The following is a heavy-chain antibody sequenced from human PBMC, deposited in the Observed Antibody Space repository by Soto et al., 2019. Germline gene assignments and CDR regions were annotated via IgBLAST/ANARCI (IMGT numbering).Heavy chain of an antibody. D-gene: IGHD1-1*01. CDR3: AKAPNRGTTGTQTVDY. CDR1: GFTFSSYA. Sequence: PGGSLRLSYAASGFTFSSYAMSWVRQAPGKGLEWVSAISGSGGSTYYADSVKGRFTISRDNSKNTLYLQMNSLRAEDTAVYYCAKAPNRGTTGTQTVDYWGQGTLVTVSS. V-gene: IGHV3-23*01. CDR2: ISGSGGST. J-gene: IGHJ4*02.